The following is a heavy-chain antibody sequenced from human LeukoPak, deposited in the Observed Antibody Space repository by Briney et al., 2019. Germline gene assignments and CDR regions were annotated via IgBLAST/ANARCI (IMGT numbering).Heavy chain of an antibody. D-gene: IGHD2/OR15-2a*01. V-gene: IGHV3-7*01. J-gene: IGHJ3*02. CDR1: GFTFSSYS. CDR3: ARENSAFDI. Sequence: QPGGSLRLSCAASGFTFSSYSMNWVRQAPGKGLEWVANIKQDGREIHYVDSVKGRFTISRDNARNSLYLQMNSLRVEDTAVYYCARENSAFDIWGQGTMVTVSS. CDR2: IKQDGREI.